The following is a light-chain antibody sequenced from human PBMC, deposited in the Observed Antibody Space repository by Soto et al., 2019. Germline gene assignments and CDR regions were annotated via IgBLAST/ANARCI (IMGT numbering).Light chain of an antibody. CDR3: QQRSNWLMYT. J-gene: IGKJ2*01. Sequence: EIVLTQSPATLSLSPGERATLSCRASQSVSSYLAWYQQKPGQAPRLLIYDASSRATGIPARFSGSGSGTDFTLTISSLEPEDFAVYYCQQRSNWLMYTFGQGTKVDIK. CDR1: QSVSSY. CDR2: DAS. V-gene: IGKV3-11*01.